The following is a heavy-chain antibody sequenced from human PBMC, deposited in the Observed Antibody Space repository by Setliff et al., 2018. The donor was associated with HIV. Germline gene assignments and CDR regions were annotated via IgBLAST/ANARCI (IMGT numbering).Heavy chain of an antibody. CDR2: ISPATDKT. CDR1: GYTFTSYG. D-gene: IGHD3-22*01. CDR3: ARVGPFAFDSSGYAEF. J-gene: IGHJ4*02. V-gene: IGHV1-18*01. Sequence: GASVKVSCKASGYTFTSYGISWVRQAPGQGLEWMGWISPATDKTNYAQRLQGRVTVTTDTSTSTAYMELRSLRSDDTAVYFCARVGPFAFDSSGYAEFWGQGTLVTVSS.